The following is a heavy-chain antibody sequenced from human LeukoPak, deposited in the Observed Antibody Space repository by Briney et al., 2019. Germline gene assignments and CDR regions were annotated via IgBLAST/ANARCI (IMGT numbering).Heavy chain of an antibody. CDR3: AGRDNWNYLSAFDI. J-gene: IGHJ3*02. Sequence: GGSLRLSCAASGFTFSSYWMSWVRQAPGKGLEWVANIKQDGSEKYYVDSVKGRFTISRDNAKNSLYLQMNSLRAEDTAVYYCAGRDNWNYLSAFDIWGQGTVVTVSS. D-gene: IGHD1-7*01. CDR2: IKQDGSEK. V-gene: IGHV3-7*01. CDR1: GFTFSSYW.